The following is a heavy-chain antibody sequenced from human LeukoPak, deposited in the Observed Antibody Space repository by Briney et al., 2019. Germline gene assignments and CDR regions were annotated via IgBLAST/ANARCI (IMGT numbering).Heavy chain of an antibody. Sequence: ASVKVSCKASGYTLTSYGISWVRQAPGQGLEWMGWISAYNGNTNYAQKLQGRVTMTTDTSTSTAYMELRSLRSDDTAVYYCARDYEGGNYFDYWGQGTLVTVSS. CDR2: ISAYNGNT. CDR3: ARDYEGGNYFDY. V-gene: IGHV1-18*01. CDR1: GYTLTSYG. D-gene: IGHD1-26*01. J-gene: IGHJ4*02.